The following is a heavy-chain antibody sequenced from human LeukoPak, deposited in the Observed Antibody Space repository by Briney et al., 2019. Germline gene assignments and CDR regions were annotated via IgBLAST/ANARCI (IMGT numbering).Heavy chain of an antibody. J-gene: IGHJ6*02. V-gene: IGHV3-23*01. CDR2: ITSSGADT. CDR3: AKHLVRGSDYYYGLDV. D-gene: IGHD3-10*01. CDR1: GFNFRIYA. Sequence: GGSLRLSCAASGFNFRIYAMSWVRQAPGKGLEWVSAITSSGADTYFADSVKGRFTISRDNSKSTLYLQMDSLRAEDTAVYYCAKHLVRGSDYYYGLDVWGQGTTVTVSS.